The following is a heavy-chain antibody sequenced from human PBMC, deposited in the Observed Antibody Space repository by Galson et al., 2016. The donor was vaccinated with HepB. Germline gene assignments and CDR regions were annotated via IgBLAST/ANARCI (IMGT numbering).Heavy chain of an antibody. CDR3: AKDPYYYGSGSYLYFHY. V-gene: IGHV3-30*18. CDR1: GFTFSRSG. D-gene: IGHD3-10*01. CDR2: ISYDGSNK. J-gene: IGHJ4*02. Sequence: CAASGFTFSRSGMHWVRQAPGKGLEWVTFISYDGSNKYYADSVKGRFTISRDNSKNTLYLQMNSLRAEDTAVYYCAKDPYYYGSGSYLYFHYWGQGTLVTVSS.